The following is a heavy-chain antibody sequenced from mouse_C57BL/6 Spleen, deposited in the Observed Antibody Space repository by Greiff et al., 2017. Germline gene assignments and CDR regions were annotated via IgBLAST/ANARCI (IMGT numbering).Heavy chain of an antibody. Sequence: VKLMESGPGLVQPSQSLSITCTVSGFSLTSYGVHWVRQSPGKGLEWLGVIWSGGSTDYNAAFISRLSISKDNSKSQVFFKMNSLQADDTAIYYCARNPPLYYYAMDYWGQGTSVTVSS. V-gene: IGHV2-2*01. CDR1: GFSLTSYG. CDR3: ARNPPLYYYAMDY. CDR2: IWSGGST. J-gene: IGHJ4*01.